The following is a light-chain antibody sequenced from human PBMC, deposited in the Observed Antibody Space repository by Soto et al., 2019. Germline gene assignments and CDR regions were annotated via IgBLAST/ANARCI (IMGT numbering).Light chain of an antibody. CDR3: SSYTSSSTWV. Sequence: QSVLTQPASVSGSPGQSITISCTGTSNDVGGYNYVSWYQQHPGKAPRLKIYDVSDRPSGVSYRFSGYKSGNTASLTISGLQAEDEADYYCSSYTSSSTWVFGGGTKLTVL. V-gene: IGLV2-14*01. J-gene: IGLJ3*02. CDR1: SNDVGGYNY. CDR2: DVS.